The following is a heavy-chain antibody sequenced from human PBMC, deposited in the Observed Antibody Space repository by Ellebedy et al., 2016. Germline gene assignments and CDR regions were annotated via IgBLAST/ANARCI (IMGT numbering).Heavy chain of an antibody. CDR3: ARDGQWLTAFDI. CDR1: GFTFTSSA. CDR2: IVVGSGNT. J-gene: IGHJ3*02. D-gene: IGHD6-19*01. V-gene: IGHV1-58*01. Sequence: SVKVSXXASGFTFTSSAVQWVRQARGQRLEWIGWIVVGSGNTNYAQKFQERVTITRDMSTSTAYMELSSLRSEDTAVYYCARDGQWLTAFDIWGQGTMVTVSS.